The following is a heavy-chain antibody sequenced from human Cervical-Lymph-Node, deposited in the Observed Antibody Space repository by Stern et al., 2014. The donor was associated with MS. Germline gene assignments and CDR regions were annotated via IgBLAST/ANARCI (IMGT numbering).Heavy chain of an antibody. CDR1: GFTFSSYS. Sequence: EMQLVESGGGLVKPGGSLRLSCAASGFTFSSYSMNWVRQAPGKGLEWVSSISSSSSYIYYADSVKGRFTISRDNAKNSLYLQMNSLRAEDTAVYYCARDLCGGDCSIFDYWGQGTLVTVSS. CDR2: ISSSSSYI. D-gene: IGHD2-21*02. CDR3: ARDLCGGDCSIFDY. J-gene: IGHJ4*02. V-gene: IGHV3-21*01.